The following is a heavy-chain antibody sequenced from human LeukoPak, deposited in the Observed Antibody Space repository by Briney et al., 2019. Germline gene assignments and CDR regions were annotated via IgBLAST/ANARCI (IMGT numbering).Heavy chain of an antibody. V-gene: IGHV1-2*02. D-gene: IGHD3-22*01. J-gene: IGHJ4*02. Sequence: ASVKVSCKASGYTFTGDYMHWVRQAPGRGLEWMGWINPNSGGTNYAQKFQGRVTMTRDTSISTAYMELSRLRSDDTAVYYCARGDYDSSCYYDSWGQGTLVTVSS. CDR2: INPNSGGT. CDR1: GYTFTGDY. CDR3: ARGDYDSSCYYDS.